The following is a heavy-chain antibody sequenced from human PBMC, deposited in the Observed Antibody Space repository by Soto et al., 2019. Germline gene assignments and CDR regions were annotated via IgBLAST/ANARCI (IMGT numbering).Heavy chain of an antibody. V-gene: IGHV3-33*01. Sequence: PGGSLRLSCAASGFTFSSYGMHWVRQAPGKGLEWVAVIWYDGSNKYYADSVKGRFTVSRDNSKNTLYLQMNSLRAEDTAVYYCARGNIGELWPIYYYYGMDVWGQGTTVTVSS. J-gene: IGHJ6*02. CDR2: IWYDGSNK. CDR1: GFTFSSYG. CDR3: ARGNIGELWPIYYYYGMDV. D-gene: IGHD5-18*01.